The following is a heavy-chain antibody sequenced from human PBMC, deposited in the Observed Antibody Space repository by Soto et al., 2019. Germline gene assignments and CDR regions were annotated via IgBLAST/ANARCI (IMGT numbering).Heavy chain of an antibody. J-gene: IGHJ4*02. V-gene: IGHV4-59*01. CDR1: GVSISSYY. CDR2: IYSSGST. D-gene: IGHD5-18*01. Sequence: SETLSLTCTVSGVSISSYYWSWIRQPPGKGLEWIGYIYSSGSTNYNPSLKRRVTISVDTYKNQYLLMMSFVTAADTAVYYSARDEAGYSYGIDYWGQGTLVTVSS. CDR3: ARDEAGYSYGIDY.